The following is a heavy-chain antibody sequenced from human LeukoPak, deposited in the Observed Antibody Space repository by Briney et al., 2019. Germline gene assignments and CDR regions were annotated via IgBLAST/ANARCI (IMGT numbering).Heavy chain of an antibody. CDR2: IIPIFGTA. D-gene: IGHD3-3*01. CDR1: GGTSSSYA. Sequence: ASVKVSCKASGGTSSSYAISWVRQAPGQGLEWMGRIIPIFGTANYAQKFQGRVTITTDESTSTAYMELSSLRSEDTAVYYCATDTSIFGVVIIKGGYYFDYWGQGTLVTVSS. CDR3: ATDTSIFGVVIIKGGYYFDY. J-gene: IGHJ4*02. V-gene: IGHV1-69*05.